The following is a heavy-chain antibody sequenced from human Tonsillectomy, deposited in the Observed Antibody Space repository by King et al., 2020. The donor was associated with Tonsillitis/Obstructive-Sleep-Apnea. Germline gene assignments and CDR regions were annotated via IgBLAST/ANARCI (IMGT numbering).Heavy chain of an antibody. V-gene: IGHV3-48*03. Sequence: QLVQSGGGLVQPGGSLRLSCAASGFTFSSYEMNWVRQAPVKGLEWGSYISSSGSTIYYADSVKGRFTISRDNAKNSLYLQMNSLRAEDTAVYYCARVGGTGGAPTVLPNYYGMDVWGQGTTVTVSS. J-gene: IGHJ6*02. CDR3: ARVGGTGGAPTVLPNYYGMDV. CDR1: GFTFSSYE. CDR2: ISSSGSTI. D-gene: IGHD1-1*01.